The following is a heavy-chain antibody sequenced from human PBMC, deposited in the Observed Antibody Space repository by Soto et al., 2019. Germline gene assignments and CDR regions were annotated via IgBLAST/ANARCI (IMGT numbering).Heavy chain of an antibody. Sequence: SETLSLTCTVSGGSISSYYWSWIRQPPGKGLEWIGYIYYSGSTNYNPSLKSRVTISVDTSKNQFSLKLSSATAADTAVYYCARENRRRWFDPWGQGTLVTVSS. CDR1: GGSISSYY. CDR3: ARENRRRWFDP. V-gene: IGHV4-59*01. J-gene: IGHJ5*02. CDR2: IYYSGST.